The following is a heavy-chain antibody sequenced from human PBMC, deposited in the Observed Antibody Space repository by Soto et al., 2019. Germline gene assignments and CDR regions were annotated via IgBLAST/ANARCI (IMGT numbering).Heavy chain of an antibody. J-gene: IGHJ4*02. CDR2: IYWDDDK. CDR3: ATLTGSH. Sequence: ITLKESGPTLVKPTQTLTLTCSFSGFSLSTDGVGVGWIRQPPGLALEWLAMIYWDDDKHYNASLKSRLSITKDTSNSQVVLTMTNMDPVDTGTYYCATLTGSHWGQGALVTVSS. V-gene: IGHV2-5*02. D-gene: IGHD3-9*01. CDR1: GFSLSTDGVG.